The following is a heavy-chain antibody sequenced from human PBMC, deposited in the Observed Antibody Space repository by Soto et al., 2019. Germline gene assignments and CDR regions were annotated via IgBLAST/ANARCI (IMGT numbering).Heavy chain of an antibody. V-gene: IGHV4-30-4*01. CDR2: IYYSGNT. Sequence: SSETLSLTCTVSGGSIINGDYYWTWIRQPPGKGLEWIGYIYYSGNTYYNPSLKSRVMISVDTSKNQFSLNLSSVTAEDTAVYYCARGPRPADPYYFDYWGQGTLVTVSS. CDR1: GGSIINGDYY. CDR3: ARGPRPADPYYFDY. J-gene: IGHJ4*02.